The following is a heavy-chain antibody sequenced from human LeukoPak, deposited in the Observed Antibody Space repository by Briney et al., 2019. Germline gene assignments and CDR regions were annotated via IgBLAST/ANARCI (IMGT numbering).Heavy chain of an antibody. J-gene: IGHJ4*02. V-gene: IGHV4-59*01. CDR1: GESITGYY. CDR2: VYHTGTS. D-gene: IGHD5-18*01. Sequence: PSETLSLTCTVSGESITGYYWTWVRQPPGKGLEWIGYVYHTGTSNYNPSVRSRITMSVDTSKNQYSMKLTSVTAADTAVYFCARALDTWSALDYWGLGTLVTVSS. CDR3: ARALDTWSALDY.